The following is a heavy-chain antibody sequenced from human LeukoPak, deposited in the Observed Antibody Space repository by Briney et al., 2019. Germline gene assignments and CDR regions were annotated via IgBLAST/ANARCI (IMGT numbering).Heavy chain of an antibody. J-gene: IGHJ6*02. CDR2: IYYSGST. CDR3: ASSPRRYYYYYGMDV. Sequence: SETLSLTCTVSGGSISSYYWSWIRQPPGKGLEWIGYIYYSGSTNYNPSLKSRVTISVDTSKNQFSLKLSSVTAADTAVYYCASSPRRYYYYYGMDVWGQGTTVTVSS. CDR1: GGSISSYY. V-gene: IGHV4-59*12.